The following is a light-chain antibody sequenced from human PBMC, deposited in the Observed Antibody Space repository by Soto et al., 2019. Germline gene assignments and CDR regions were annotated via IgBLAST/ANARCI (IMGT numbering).Light chain of an antibody. J-gene: IGLJ1*01. CDR3: SSYAGSNYV. Sequence: QSALTQPPSASGSPGQSVTISCTGTSSDVGGYNYVSWYQQHPGKAPKLMIYEVSKRPSGVPDRFSGSKSGNTASLTVSGLQAEDAADYYCSSYAGSNYVFGTGTKVTVL. V-gene: IGLV2-8*01. CDR2: EVS. CDR1: SSDVGGYNY.